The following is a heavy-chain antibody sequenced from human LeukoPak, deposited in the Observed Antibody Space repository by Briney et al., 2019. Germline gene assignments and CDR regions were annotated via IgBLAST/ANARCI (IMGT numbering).Heavy chain of an antibody. CDR3: ARDEENFWSGSDFDY. J-gene: IGHJ4*02. V-gene: IGHV3-48*01. Sequence: PGGSLRLSCAASGFTFSSYSMNWVRQAPGKGLEWVSYISSSSSTIYYADSVKGRFTISRDNAKNSLHLQMNSLRAEDTAVYYRARDEENFWSGSDFDYWGQGTLVTVSS. CDR1: GFTFSSYS. CDR2: ISSSSSTI. D-gene: IGHD3-3*01.